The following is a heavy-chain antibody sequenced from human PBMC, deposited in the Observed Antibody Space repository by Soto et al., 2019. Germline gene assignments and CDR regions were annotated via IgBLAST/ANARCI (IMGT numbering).Heavy chain of an antibody. CDR2: INPNSGGT. V-gene: IGHV1-2*02. Sequence: QVQLVQSGAEVKKPGASVKVSCKASGYTFTGYYMHWVRQAPGQGLEWMGWINPNSGGTNYAQKFQGRVTMTRDTSISTAYMELSRLRSDDTAVYYCARGRVLRFFEWSLNWFDPWGQGTLVNVSA. J-gene: IGHJ5*02. CDR1: GYTFTGYY. CDR3: ARGRVLRFFEWSLNWFDP. D-gene: IGHD3-3*01.